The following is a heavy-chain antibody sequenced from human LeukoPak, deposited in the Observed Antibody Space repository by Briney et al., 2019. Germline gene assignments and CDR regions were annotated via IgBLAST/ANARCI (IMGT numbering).Heavy chain of an antibody. CDR3: AKAAYSSRDRGAFDI. V-gene: IGHV3-23*01. D-gene: IGHD2-2*01. CDR2: ISGSGGST. J-gene: IGHJ3*02. CDR1: GFTFSSSA. Sequence: EGSLRLSCAVSGFTFSSSAMSWVRQAPGKGLEWVSVISGSGGSTYYADSVKGRFTISRDNSQNTLYLRSNSLRAEDTAVYYCAKAAYSSRDRGAFDIWGQGTMVTVSS.